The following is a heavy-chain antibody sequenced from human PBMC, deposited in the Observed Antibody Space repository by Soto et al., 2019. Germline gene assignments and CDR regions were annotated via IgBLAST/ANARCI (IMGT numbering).Heavy chain of an antibody. CDR3: ARSLFGVEAPDY. CDR2: IWYDGSNK. D-gene: IGHD3-3*01. Sequence: QVQLVESGGGVVQPGRSLKLSCATSGFTFREYGMHWVRQAPGKGLEWVAVIWYDGSNKYYADSVKGRFTISRDNSKNTLFLEMNSLRIEDSAVYYCARSLFGVEAPDYWGQGILVIVSS. J-gene: IGHJ4*02. V-gene: IGHV3-33*01. CDR1: GFTFREYG.